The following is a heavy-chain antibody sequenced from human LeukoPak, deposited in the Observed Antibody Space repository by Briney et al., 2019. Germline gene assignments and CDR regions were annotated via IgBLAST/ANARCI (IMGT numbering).Heavy chain of an antibody. CDR3: ARGLATYYDILTGYSDY. V-gene: IGHV3-7*01. CDR1: GFTFSSYW. D-gene: IGHD3-9*01. CDR2: IKQDGSEK. Sequence: TGGSLRLSCAASGFTFSSYWMSWVRQAPGKGLEWVANIKQDGSEKYYVDSVKGRFTISRDNAKNSLYLQMNSLRAEDTAVYYCARGLATYYDILTGYSDYWGQGTLVTVSS. J-gene: IGHJ4*02.